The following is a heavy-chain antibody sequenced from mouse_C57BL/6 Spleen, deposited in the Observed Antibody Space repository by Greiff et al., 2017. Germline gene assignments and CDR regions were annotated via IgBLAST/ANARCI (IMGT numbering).Heavy chain of an antibody. Sequence: VQLQQPGAELVMPGASVKLSCKASGYTFTSYWMHWVKQRPGQGLEWIGEIDPSASYTNYNQKFKGKSTLTVDKSSSTAYMQLSSLTSEDSAVYYCARNYGSSYGSWFAYWGQGTLVTVSA. V-gene: IGHV1-69*01. CDR1: GYTFTSYW. CDR3: ARNYGSSYGSWFAY. D-gene: IGHD1-1*01. CDR2: IDPSASYT. J-gene: IGHJ3*01.